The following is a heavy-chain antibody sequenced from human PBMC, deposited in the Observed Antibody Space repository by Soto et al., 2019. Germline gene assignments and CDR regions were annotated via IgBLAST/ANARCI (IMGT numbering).Heavy chain of an antibody. CDR2: ISSSSSYI. V-gene: IGHV3-21*01. D-gene: IGHD3-10*01. Sequence: GWSLRLSCAASGFTFSSYSMNWVRQAPGKGLEWVSSISSSSSYIYFVDSVKGRFTISRDNAKNSLYLQMHTLRAEDTAVDYCASDSGGWEYYFDYWGQGTLVTVSS. CDR1: GFTFSSYS. CDR3: ASDSGGWEYYFDY. J-gene: IGHJ4*02.